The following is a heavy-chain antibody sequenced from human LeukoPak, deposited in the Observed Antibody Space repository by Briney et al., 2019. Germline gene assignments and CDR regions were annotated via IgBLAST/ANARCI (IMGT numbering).Heavy chain of an antibody. CDR1: GGSISSSSYY. V-gene: IGHV4-39*01. Sequence: SETLSLTCTVSGGSISSSSYYWGWIRQPPGKGLEWIGSIYYSGSTYYNPSLKSRVTISVDTSKNQFSLKLSSVTAADTAVYYCARFTIFGVVVHYYFDYWGHGTLVTVSS. CDR2: IYYSGST. D-gene: IGHD3-3*01. J-gene: IGHJ4*01. CDR3: ARFTIFGVVVHYYFDY.